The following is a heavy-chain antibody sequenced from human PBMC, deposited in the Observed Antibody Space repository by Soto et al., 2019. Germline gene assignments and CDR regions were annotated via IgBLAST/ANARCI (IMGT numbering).Heavy chain of an antibody. Sequence: GGSLRLSCAASEFTVSSNYMSWIRQAPGKGLEWVSIVYSDDATFYVDSVKGRFTISADNSKNTLYLQMDNLRAEDTAVYFCAREHHGPWPWGQGILVTVS. CDR1: EFTVSSNY. CDR3: AREHHGPWP. J-gene: IGHJ5*02. CDR2: VYSDDAT. V-gene: IGHV3-66*01.